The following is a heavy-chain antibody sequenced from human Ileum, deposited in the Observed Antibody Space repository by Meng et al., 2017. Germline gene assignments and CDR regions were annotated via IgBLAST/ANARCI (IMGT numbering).Heavy chain of an antibody. J-gene: IGHJ4*02. CDR1: GGSFNYYN. D-gene: IGHD4-11*01. CDR3: ARGPTTMAHDFDY. CDR2: INHCGCT. V-gene: IGHV4-34*01. Sequence: LLHRAAGLLKPSATLALTGFVAGGSFNYYNWSRSRRPPWKGLTCIGEINHCGCTNYNPSLESLDTISANTSQNILSLKLSSVTAADSAVYYCARGPTTMAHDFDYWGQGTLVTVSS.